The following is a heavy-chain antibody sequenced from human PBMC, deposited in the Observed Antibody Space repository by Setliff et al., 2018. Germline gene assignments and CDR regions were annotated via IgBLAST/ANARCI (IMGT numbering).Heavy chain of an antibody. CDR1: GGSFSNYA. CDR3: AREAGRGEFYFDY. V-gene: IGHV1-69*13. J-gene: IGHJ4*02. CDR2: IIPIYGST. Sequence: ASVKVSCKASGGSFSNYAIIWVRQAPGQGPEWMGGIIPIYGSTNNAEKFQGRVTFSADESMSTVYMELSSLTSADTALYFCAREAGRGEFYFDYWGQGTLVTVSS. D-gene: IGHD2-15*01.